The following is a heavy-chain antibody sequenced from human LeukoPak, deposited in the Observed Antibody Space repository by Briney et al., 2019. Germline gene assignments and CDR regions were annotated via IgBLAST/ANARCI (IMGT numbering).Heavy chain of an antibody. V-gene: IGHV4-34*01. CDR1: GGSFSGYY. CDR2: INHSGST. CDR3: ARVRYHYGSGSADY. D-gene: IGHD3-10*01. Sequence: SETLSLTCAVYGGSFSGYYWSWIRQPPGKGLEWIGEINHSGSTNYNPSLKSRVTISVDTSKNQFSLKLSSVTAADTAVYYCARVRYHYGSGSADYWGQGTLVTVSS. J-gene: IGHJ4*02.